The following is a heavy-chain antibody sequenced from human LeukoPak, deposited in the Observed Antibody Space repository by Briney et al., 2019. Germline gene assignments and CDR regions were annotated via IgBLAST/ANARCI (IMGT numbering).Heavy chain of an antibody. D-gene: IGHD3-9*01. Sequence: GGSLRLSCAASRFAFSIYTMNWVRQAPGKGLEWVSYISSSSSTIYYADSVKGRSTISRDNAKNSLYLQMNSLGAEDTAVYYCASAPLTGYHQYGHYYYGMDVWGQGTTVTVSS. V-gene: IGHV3-48*04. CDR1: RFAFSIYT. CDR3: ASAPLTGYHQYGHYYYGMDV. CDR2: ISSSSSTI. J-gene: IGHJ6*02.